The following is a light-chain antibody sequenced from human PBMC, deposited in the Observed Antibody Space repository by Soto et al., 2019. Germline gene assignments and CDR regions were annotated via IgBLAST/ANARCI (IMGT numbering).Light chain of an antibody. CDR1: QDINNY. CDR3: QQYDNLSLT. V-gene: IGKV1-33*01. CDR2: DAS. J-gene: IGKJ5*01. Sequence: DIQMTQSPSSLSASVGDRVTITCQASQDINNYLNWYQQKPGKAPKLLIYDASNLETGVPSRFSGSGSGTDFTFTISSLQPEDIATYYCQQYDNLSLTFGGGTRLEIK.